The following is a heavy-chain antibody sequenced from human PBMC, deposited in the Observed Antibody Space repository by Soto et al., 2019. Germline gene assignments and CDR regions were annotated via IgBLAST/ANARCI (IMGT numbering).Heavy chain of an antibody. V-gene: IGHV3-30-3*01. CDR2: ISYDGSNK. J-gene: IGHJ4*02. D-gene: IGHD1-26*01. Sequence: QVQLVESGGGVVQPGRSLRLSCAAPGFTFSNYAMHWVRQAPGKGLEWVAVISYDGSNKYYADSVKGRFTISRDNSKNTLYLQMSSLRAEDTAVYYCARDLGGSYPFDYWGQGTLVTVSS. CDR3: ARDLGGSYPFDY. CDR1: GFTFSNYA.